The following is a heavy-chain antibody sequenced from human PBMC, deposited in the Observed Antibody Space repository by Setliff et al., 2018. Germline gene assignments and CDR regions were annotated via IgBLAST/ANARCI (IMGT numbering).Heavy chain of an antibody. CDR2: FHSSGRT. Sequence: SGTLSLTCIVSGGSINNNTYYWGWVRQPPGKGLEWIGSFHSSGRTYYRPSLKSRVTISVDTSKNHVSLKLSSVTAADTAMYYCASRLSTSGWFDDWGQGTQVTVSS. CDR1: GGSINNNTYY. D-gene: IGHD1-26*01. J-gene: IGHJ5*02. V-gene: IGHV4-39*02. CDR3: ASRLSTSGWFDD.